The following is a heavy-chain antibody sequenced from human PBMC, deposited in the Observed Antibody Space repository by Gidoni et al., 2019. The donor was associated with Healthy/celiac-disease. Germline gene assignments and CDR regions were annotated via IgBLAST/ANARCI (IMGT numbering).Heavy chain of an antibody. D-gene: IGHD2-15*01. CDR1: GFTFSSYS. V-gene: IGHV3-48*02. CDR2: ISSSSSTI. Sequence: EVQLVESGGGLVQPGGSLNLSCAASGFTFSSYSMNWVRQAPGKGLEWVSYISSSSSTIYYADSVKGRFTIARDNAKNSLYLQMNSLRDEDTDVYYCARTGWSDWYFDLWGRGTLVTVSS. CDR3: ARTGWSDWYFDL. J-gene: IGHJ2*01.